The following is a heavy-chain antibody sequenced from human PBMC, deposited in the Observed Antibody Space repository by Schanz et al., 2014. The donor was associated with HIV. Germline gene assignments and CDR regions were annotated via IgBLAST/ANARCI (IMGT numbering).Heavy chain of an antibody. Sequence: QVQLVQSGTEVKRPGASVKVSCKASEYIFTDHYIQWVRQAPGHGLEWMGWFNPYSGGRIYAQQSQGRVVMTRDTSISTAYMELSGLTSDDTAVYYCARGLKDYYYALDVWGQGTTVIVSS. CDR2: FNPYSGGR. CDR1: EYIFTDHY. D-gene: IGHD3-16*01. V-gene: IGHV1-2*02. CDR3: ARGLKDYYYALDV. J-gene: IGHJ6*02.